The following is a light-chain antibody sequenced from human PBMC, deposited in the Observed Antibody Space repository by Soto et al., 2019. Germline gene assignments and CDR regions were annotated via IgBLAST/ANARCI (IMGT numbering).Light chain of an antibody. CDR1: QSVSSSY. J-gene: IGKJ4*01. Sequence: EIVLTQSPGTLSLSPGERATLSCRASQSVSSSYLAWYQQKPGQAPRLLIYGASSRATGIPDRFSGSGSETDFTITISRLEPEDFAVYYCRQYGSSFLLTFGGGTKVEIK. CDR2: GAS. CDR3: RQYGSSFLLT. V-gene: IGKV3-20*01.